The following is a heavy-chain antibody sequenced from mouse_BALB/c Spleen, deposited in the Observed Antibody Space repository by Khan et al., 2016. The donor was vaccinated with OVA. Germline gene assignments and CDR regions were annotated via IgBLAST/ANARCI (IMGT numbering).Heavy chain of an antibody. CDR2: IWSDGST. V-gene: IGHV2-6-1*01. D-gene: IGHD2-10*01. J-gene: IGHJ4*01. CDR1: GFSLTNYG. Sequence: VELVESGPGLVAPSQSLSITCTISGFSLTNYGVHWVRQPPGKGLEWLVVIWSDGSTTYNSALKSRLTISKDNSKSQVFLKMNSLQTDDTAMYFGAGQPYYHYNIMDYWGQGTSVTVSS. CDR3: AGQPYYHYNIMDY.